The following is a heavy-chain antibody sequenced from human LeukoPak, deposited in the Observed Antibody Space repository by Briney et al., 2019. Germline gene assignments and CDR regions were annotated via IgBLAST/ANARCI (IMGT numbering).Heavy chain of an antibody. CDR2: LYYSGGT. CDR1: GGSISSSSYY. Sequence: SETLSLTCTVSGGSISSSSYYWGWIRQPPGKGLEWIGSLYYSGGTYYNPSLKSRVTISVDTSKNQFSLKLSSVTAADTAVYYCARVPYCGGDCYRYWYFDLWGRGTLVTVSS. V-gene: IGHV4-39*07. J-gene: IGHJ2*01. D-gene: IGHD2-21*02. CDR3: ARVPYCGGDCYRYWYFDL.